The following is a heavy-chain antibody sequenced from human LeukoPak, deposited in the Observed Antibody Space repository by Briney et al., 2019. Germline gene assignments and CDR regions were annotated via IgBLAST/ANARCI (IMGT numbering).Heavy chain of an antibody. J-gene: IGHJ4*02. CDR1: GFTFSSTW. Sequence: GGSLRLSCAASGFTFSSTWMHWFRQAPGKGPVWVSRIHSDGSSTIYADSVKGRFTISRDNSRNTLYLQMNSLRAEDTAVYYCAKDPRVWGSYRQYYFDYWGQGTLVTVSS. V-gene: IGHV3-74*01. CDR3: AKDPRVWGSYRQYYFDY. D-gene: IGHD3-16*02. CDR2: IHSDGSST.